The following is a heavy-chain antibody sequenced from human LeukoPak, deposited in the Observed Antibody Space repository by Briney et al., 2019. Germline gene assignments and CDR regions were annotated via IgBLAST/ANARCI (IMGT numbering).Heavy chain of an antibody. CDR2: INPNSGGT. CDR1: GYPFTGYY. D-gene: IGHD3-22*01. CDR3: TVMTYYYDSSGYLFDY. V-gene: IGHV1-2*02. Sequence: ASVKVSCKASGYPFTGYYMHWVRQAPGQGLEWRGWINPNSGGTNYAQKFQGRVTMTRDTSISTAYMELSRLRSDDTAVYYCTVMTYYYDSSGYLFDYWGQGTLVTVSS. J-gene: IGHJ4*02.